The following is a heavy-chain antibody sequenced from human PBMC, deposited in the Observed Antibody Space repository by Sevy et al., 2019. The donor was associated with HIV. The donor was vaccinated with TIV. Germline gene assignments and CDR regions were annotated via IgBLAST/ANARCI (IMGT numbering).Heavy chain of an antibody. Sequence: ASVKVSCKASGYTFTGYYMHWVRQAPGQGLEWMGWINPNSGGTNYAQKFQGRVTMTSDTSISTAYMELSRLRSDDTAVYYCASGRCTNCVCYYFDYWGPGTLVTVSS. CDR3: ASGRCTNCVCYYFDY. D-gene: IGHD2-8*01. CDR1: GYTFTGYY. J-gene: IGHJ4*02. V-gene: IGHV1-2*02. CDR2: INPNSGGT.